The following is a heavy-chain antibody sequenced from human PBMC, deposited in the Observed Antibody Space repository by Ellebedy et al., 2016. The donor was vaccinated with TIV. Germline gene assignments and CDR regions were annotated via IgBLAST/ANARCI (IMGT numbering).Heavy chain of an antibody. CDR2: IYYTGST. D-gene: IGHD7-27*01. Sequence: SETLSLTXTVSGGSISSSSYYWAWIRQSPGRGLEWIGSIYYTGSTNYNPSLKSRVTISADTSKNQFSLKVRSATAADTAVYYCATSGEARSFVAFAIWGQGTMVTVSS. CDR1: GGSISSSSYY. CDR3: ATSGEARSFVAFAI. J-gene: IGHJ3*02. V-gene: IGHV4-39*01.